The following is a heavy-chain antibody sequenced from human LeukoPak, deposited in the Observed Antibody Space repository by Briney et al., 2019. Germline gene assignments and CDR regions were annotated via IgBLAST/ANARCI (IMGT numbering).Heavy chain of an antibody. V-gene: IGHV3-7*01. CDR1: GFTFSNSW. CDR3: ARADGDYGDFLDY. J-gene: IGHJ4*02. Sequence: GGSLRLSCAASGFTFSNSWMNWVRQAPGKGLEWVANIKEDGTEEDYLDSVKGRFTISRDNAQNSLYLQMNSLRAEDTAVYYCARADGDYGDFLDYWGQGTLVTVSS. CDR2: IKEDGTEE. D-gene: IGHD4-17*01.